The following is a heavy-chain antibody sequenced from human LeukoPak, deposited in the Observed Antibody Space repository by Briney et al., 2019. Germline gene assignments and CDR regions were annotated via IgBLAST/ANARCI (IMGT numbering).Heavy chain of an antibody. D-gene: IGHD3-10*01. Sequence: GGSLRLSCAASGFTFSSYSMNWVRQAPGKGLEWVSSISSSSSYIYYADSVKGLFTISRDNAKNSLYLQMNSLRAEDTAVYYCARVTMVRGVIIDWFDPWGQGTLVTVSS. CDR1: GFTFSSYS. J-gene: IGHJ5*02. V-gene: IGHV3-21*01. CDR3: ARVTMVRGVIIDWFDP. CDR2: ISSSSSYI.